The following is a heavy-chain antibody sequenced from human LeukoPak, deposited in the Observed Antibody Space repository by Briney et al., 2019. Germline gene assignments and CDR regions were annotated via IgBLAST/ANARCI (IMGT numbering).Heavy chain of an antibody. CDR1: GGSFSGYY. V-gene: IGHV4-34*01. CDR3: ARTSPAFDY. D-gene: IGHD4-11*01. J-gene: IGHJ4*02. Sequence: SETLSLTCAVYGGSFSGYYWTWIRQPPGKGLEWIGEIHYSGSATYNPSLKSRVTISVDTSKNQFSLKLSSVTAADTAVYYCARTSPAFDYWGQGTLVTVSS. CDR2: IHYSGSA.